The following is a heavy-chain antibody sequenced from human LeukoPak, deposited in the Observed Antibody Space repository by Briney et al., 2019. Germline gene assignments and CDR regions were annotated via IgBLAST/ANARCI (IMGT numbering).Heavy chain of an antibody. D-gene: IGHD3-10*01. CDR1: GFTLSSYW. J-gene: IGHJ6*02. V-gene: IGHV3-74*01. Sequence: GGSLRLSCAASGFTLSSYWMHWVRQVPGRGLVWVSRINFDGGGINNADSVKGRFTISRDNAKNTLYLQLNSLRVEHRAVYYCARDRGEGMDVWGQRTTVTVSS. CDR2: INFDGGGI. CDR3: ARDRGEGMDV.